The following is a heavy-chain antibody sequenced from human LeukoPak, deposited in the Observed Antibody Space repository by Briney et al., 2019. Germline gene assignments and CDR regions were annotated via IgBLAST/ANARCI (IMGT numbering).Heavy chain of an antibody. CDR3: ASGLELDY. CDR1: GFTFSSYS. CDR2: IKQDGSEK. J-gene: IGHJ4*02. Sequence: GGSLRLSCTASGFTFSSYSMNWVRQAPGKGLEWVANIKQDGSEKNYVDSVKGRFTISRDNAKNSLYLQMNSLRAEDTAVYYCASGLELDYWGQGTLVTVSS. V-gene: IGHV3-7*03.